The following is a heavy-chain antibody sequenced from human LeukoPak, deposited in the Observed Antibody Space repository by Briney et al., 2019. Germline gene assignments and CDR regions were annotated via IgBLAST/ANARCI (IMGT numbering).Heavy chain of an antibody. V-gene: IGHV3-53*01. CDR3: ARDQYGDYIFDY. CDR1: GFTVSSNY. CDR2: IYSGGST. Sequence: GGSLRLSCAASGFTVSSNYMSWVRQAPGKGLEWVSVIYSGGSTYYADSVKGRFTISRDNSKNTLYLQMNSLRAEDTAVYYCARDQYGDYIFDYWGQGTLVTVSS. D-gene: IGHD4-17*01. J-gene: IGHJ4*02.